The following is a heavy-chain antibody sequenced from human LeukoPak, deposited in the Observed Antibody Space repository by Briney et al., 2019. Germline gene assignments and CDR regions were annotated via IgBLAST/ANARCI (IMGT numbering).Heavy chain of an antibody. V-gene: IGHV4-31*03. CDR1: GGSISSGGYS. J-gene: IGHJ5*02. CDR2: IYYSGST. Sequence: PSETLSLTCTVSGGSISSGGYSWSWIRQHPGKGLEWIGYIYYSGSTYYNPSLKSRVAISVDTSKNQFSLKLSSVTAADTAVYYCARASVVVPAARYGFDPWGQGTLVTVSS. CDR3: ARASVVVPAARYGFDP. D-gene: IGHD2-2*01.